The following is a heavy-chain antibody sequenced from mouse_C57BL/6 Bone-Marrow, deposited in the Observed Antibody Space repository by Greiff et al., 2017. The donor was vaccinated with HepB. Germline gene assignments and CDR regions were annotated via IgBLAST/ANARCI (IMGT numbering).Heavy chain of an antibody. J-gene: IGHJ2*01. D-gene: IGHD2-3*01. CDR3: ARSDGYYGFDY. V-gene: IGHV1-64*01. Sequence: VKLQQPGAELVKPGASVKLSCKASGYTFTSYWMHWVKQRPGQGLEWIGMIHPNSGSTNYNEKFKSKATLTVDKSSSTAYMQLSSLTSEDSAVYYCARSDGYYGFDYWGQGTTLTVSS. CDR1: GYTFTSYW. CDR2: IHPNSGST.